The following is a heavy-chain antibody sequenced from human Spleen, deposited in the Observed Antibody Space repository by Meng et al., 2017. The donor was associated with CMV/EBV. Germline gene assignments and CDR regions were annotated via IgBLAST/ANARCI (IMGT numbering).Heavy chain of an antibody. CDR3: TRLGSYTYYYYGMDF. CDR2: MYSGGST. J-gene: IGHJ6*02. D-gene: IGHD1-26*01. CDR1: GFTVSSDY. V-gene: IGHV3-53*01. Sequence: GESLKISCAASGFTVSSDYMSWVRQAPGKGLEWVSVMYSGGSTYYAASVKGRFTISRDIPKNTMYLQIDDLRPEDTARYYCTRLGSYTYYYYGMDFWGQGTTVTVSS.